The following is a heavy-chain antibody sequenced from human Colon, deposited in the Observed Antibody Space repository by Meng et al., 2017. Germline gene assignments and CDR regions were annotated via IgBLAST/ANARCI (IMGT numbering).Heavy chain of an antibody. Sequence: QGRLKGSGPGLVRPSATLSLICSVSGGSVSSAGYQWSWVRQPPGKGMEWIGYASTNYNPSLKSRVTISVDTSKNQYSLSLTSVTAADTAIYYCGRNGAYSIDPWGRGTLVTVSS. CDR2: AST. V-gene: IGHV4-61*08. CDR3: GRNGAYSIDP. D-gene: IGHD2-15*01. CDR1: GGSVSSAGYQ. J-gene: IGHJ5*02.